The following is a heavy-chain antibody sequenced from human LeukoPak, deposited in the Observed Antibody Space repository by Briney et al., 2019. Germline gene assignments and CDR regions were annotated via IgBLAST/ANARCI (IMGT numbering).Heavy chain of an antibody. CDR1: GYTFTSYY. D-gene: IGHD3-22*01. CDR3: ARDQGRYYYDSSGYYLSVAMDY. J-gene: IGHJ4*02. Sequence: ASVKVSCTASGYTFTSYYMHWVRQAPGQGLEWMGIINPSGGSTSYAQKFQGRVTMTRDTSTSTVYMELSSLRSEDTAVYYCARDQGRYYYDSSGYYLSVAMDYWGQGTLVTVSS. V-gene: IGHV1-46*01. CDR2: INPSGGST.